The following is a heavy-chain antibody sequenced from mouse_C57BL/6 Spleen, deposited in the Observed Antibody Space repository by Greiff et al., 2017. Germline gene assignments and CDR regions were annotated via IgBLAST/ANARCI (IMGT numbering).Heavy chain of an antibody. J-gene: IGHJ3*01. CDR1: GYAFSSSW. CDR3: ARSVLTGFAY. CDR2: IYPGAGDT. D-gene: IGHD4-1*01. V-gene: IGHV1-82*01. Sequence: VQLQQSGPELVKPGASVKISCKASGYAFSSSWMNWVKQRPGKGLEWIGRIYPGAGDTNYNGKFKGKATLTADKSSSTAYMQLSSLTSEDSAVYFCARSVLTGFAYWGQGTLVTVSA.